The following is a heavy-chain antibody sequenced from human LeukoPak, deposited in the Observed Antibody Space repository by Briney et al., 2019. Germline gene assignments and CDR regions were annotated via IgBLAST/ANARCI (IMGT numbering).Heavy chain of an antibody. V-gene: IGHV4-4*02. Sequence: SETLSLTCAVSDGSISSSDWWTWVRQPPGKGLEWIGEIYHSGTTHSNPSLKSRVTLSLDKSKNQFSLKLSSVTAADTAVYYCARLTMTTVTTGAFHFWGQGTMVTVSS. CDR2: IYHSGTT. J-gene: IGHJ3*01. CDR3: ARLTMTTVTTGAFHF. CDR1: DGSISSSDW. D-gene: IGHD4-17*01.